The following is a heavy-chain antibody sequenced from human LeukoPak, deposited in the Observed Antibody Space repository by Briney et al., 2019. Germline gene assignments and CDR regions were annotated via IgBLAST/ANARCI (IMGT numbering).Heavy chain of an antibody. CDR2: IYHSGST. CDR3: ARAARRGQYYYYYYMDV. D-gene: IGHD6-6*01. J-gene: IGHJ6*03. V-gene: IGHV4-4*02. Sequence: SPSGTLSLTCAVSGGSISSSNWWSWVRQPPGKGLEWIGEIYHSGSTNYNPSLKSRVTISVDKSKNQFSLKLSSVTAADTAVYYCARAARRGQYYYYYYMDVWGKGTTVTVSS. CDR1: GGSISSSNW.